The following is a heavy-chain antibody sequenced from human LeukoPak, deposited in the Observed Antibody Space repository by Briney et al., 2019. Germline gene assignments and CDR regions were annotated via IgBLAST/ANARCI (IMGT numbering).Heavy chain of an antibody. Sequence: PSETLSLTCTVSGGSISSGDYYWSWIRQPPGKGLEWIGYIYYSGSTYYNPPLKSRVTISVDTSKNQFSLKLSSVTAAGTAVYYCASSNWNDVGWFDPWGQGTLVTVSS. CDR2: IYYSGST. CDR3: ASSNWNDVGWFDP. CDR1: GGSISSGDYY. V-gene: IGHV4-30-4*08. J-gene: IGHJ5*02. D-gene: IGHD1-20*01.